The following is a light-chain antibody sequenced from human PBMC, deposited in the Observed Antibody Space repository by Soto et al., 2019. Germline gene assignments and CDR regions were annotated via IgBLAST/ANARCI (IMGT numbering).Light chain of an antibody. V-gene: IGLV2-14*01. Sequence: QSALTQPASVSGSPGQSITISCTGTSSDIGGYNFVSWYHQHPGKAPKLLIYAVTNRPSGIPDRFSGSKSGNTASLTISRLQDEDGADYYCASYTTSSTLVFGGGTKLTVL. CDR2: AVT. CDR3: ASYTTSSTLV. CDR1: SSDIGGYNF. J-gene: IGLJ2*01.